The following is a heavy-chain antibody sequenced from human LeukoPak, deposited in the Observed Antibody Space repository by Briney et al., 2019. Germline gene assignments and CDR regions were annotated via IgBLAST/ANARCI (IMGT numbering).Heavy chain of an antibody. CDR2: ISGSGGST. CDR3: AKGARGGGYSSGWYGGLDY. V-gene: IGHV3-23*01. D-gene: IGHD6-19*01. J-gene: IGHJ4*02. Sequence: GGSLRLSCAASGFTFSSYWMHWVRQAPGKGLEWVSAISGSGGSTYYADSVKGRFTISRDTSKNTLYLQMNSLRAEDTAVYYCAKGARGGGYSSGWYGGLDYWGQGTLVTVSS. CDR1: GFTFSSYW.